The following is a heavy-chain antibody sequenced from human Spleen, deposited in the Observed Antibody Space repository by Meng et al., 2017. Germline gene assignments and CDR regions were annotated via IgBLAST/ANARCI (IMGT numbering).Heavy chain of an antibody. CDR1: GYIFTGYY. CDR3: ARYGSSNDAFDI. Sequence: SVKVSCKASGYIFTGYYMHWVRQAPGQGLEWMGWIKPNSGGTNYAQKFQGRVTMTRDTSISTAYMELSRLRSDDTAVYYCARYGSSNDAFDIWGQGTMVTVSS. D-gene: IGHD6-13*01. CDR2: IKPNSGGT. V-gene: IGHV1-2*02. J-gene: IGHJ3*02.